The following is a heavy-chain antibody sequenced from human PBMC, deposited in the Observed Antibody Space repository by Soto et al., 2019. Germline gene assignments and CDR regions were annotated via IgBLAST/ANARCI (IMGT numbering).Heavy chain of an antibody. V-gene: IGHV3-21*01. CDR1: GFTFSSYS. Sequence: EVQLVESGGGLVKPRGSLRLSCAASGFTFSSYSMNWVRQAPGKGLEWVSSISSSSSYIYYADSVKGRFTISRDNAKNSLYLQMNSLRAEDTAVYYCARASSGWYRDDAFDIWGQGTMVTVSS. CDR2: ISSSSSYI. J-gene: IGHJ3*02. D-gene: IGHD6-19*01. CDR3: ARASSGWYRDDAFDI.